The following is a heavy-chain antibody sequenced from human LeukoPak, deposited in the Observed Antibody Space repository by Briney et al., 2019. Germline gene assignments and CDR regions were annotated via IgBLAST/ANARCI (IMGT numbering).Heavy chain of an antibody. CDR3: AKGGEYISSSWFDY. J-gene: IGHJ4*02. CDR1: VFTFSSYA. D-gene: IGHD6-6*01. V-gene: IGHV3-23*01. Sequence: GESLRLSCAASVFTFSSYAMSWVRQAPGKGLEWVSGISGSGGSTYYADSVKGRFTISRDNSKNTLYLQMNSLRAEDTAVYYCAKGGEYISSSWFDYWGQGSVVTVSS. CDR2: ISGSGGST.